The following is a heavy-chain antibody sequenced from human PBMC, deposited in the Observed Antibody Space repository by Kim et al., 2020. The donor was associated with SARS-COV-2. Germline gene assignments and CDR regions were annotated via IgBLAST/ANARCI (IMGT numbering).Heavy chain of an antibody. V-gene: IGHV3-21*01. Sequence: GGSLRLSCAASGFTFSSYSMNWVRQAPGKGLEWVSSISSSSSYIYYADSVKGRFTISRDNAKNSLYLQMNSLRAEDTAVYYCARAPPGLRTTKGIAAAGTNWWSDYWGQGTLVTVSS. CDR2: ISSSSSYI. CDR3: ARAPPGLRTTKGIAAAGTNWWSDY. CDR1: GFTFSSYS. D-gene: IGHD6-13*01. J-gene: IGHJ4*02.